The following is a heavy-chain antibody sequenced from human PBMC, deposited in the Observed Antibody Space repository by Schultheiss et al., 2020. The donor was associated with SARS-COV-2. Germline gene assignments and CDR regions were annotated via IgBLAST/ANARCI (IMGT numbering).Heavy chain of an antibody. CDR2: ITPYNGLT. D-gene: IGHD2/OR15-2a*01. V-gene: IGHV1-18*04. CDR3: ARAYYGGAFDI. CDR1: GYTFSNYG. J-gene: IGHJ3*02. Sequence: GESLKISCKASGYTFSNYGISWVRQAPGQGLEWMGWITPYNGLTKYAQNLQGRVTVTTDTSTSTAYMELRSLRSDDTAVYYCARAYYGGAFDIWGQGTMVTVSS.